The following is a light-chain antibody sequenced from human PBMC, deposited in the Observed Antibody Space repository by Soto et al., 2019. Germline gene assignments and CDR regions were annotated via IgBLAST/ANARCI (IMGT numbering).Light chain of an antibody. V-gene: IGLV1-44*01. CDR1: RYNIGSNT. CDR3: AAWDNSLNGYVV. J-gene: IGLJ2*01. CDR2: RDH. Sequence: QSVLTQPPSASGTPRQRVTISCSGSRYNIGSNTVNWYQQVPGTAPRLLIHRDHQRPSGVPDRFSGSKSGTSASLAISGLQSEDEADYYCAAWDNSLNGYVVFGGGTQLTVL.